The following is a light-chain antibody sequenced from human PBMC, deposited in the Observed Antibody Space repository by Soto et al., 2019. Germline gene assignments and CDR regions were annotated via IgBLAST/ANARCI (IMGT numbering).Light chain of an antibody. Sequence: IGMTQSPATLSVSPGERATLSCRASQTIYSNVAWYQQRPGQPPRLLIYRSSSRATGIPARFSGSGSGTEFTLTINSLQSEDFAVYYCQQYQNLWTFCQGTKVDIK. CDR3: QQYQNLWT. J-gene: IGKJ1*01. V-gene: IGKV3-15*01. CDR1: QTIYSN. CDR2: RSS.